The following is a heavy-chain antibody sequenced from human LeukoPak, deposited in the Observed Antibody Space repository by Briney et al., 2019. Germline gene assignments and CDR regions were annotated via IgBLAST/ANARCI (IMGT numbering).Heavy chain of an antibody. CDR3: ARGRTYYYDSSGKKTYYYYYYMDV. D-gene: IGHD3-22*01. V-gene: IGHV4-34*01. J-gene: IGHJ6*03. Sequence: SETLSLTCAVYGGSFSGYYWSWIRQPPGKGLEWIGEINHSGSTNYNPSLKSRVTISVDTSKNQFSLKLSSVTAADTAVYYCARGRTYYYDSSGKKTYYYYYYMDVWGKGTTVTVSS. CDR2: INHSGST. CDR1: GGSFSGYY.